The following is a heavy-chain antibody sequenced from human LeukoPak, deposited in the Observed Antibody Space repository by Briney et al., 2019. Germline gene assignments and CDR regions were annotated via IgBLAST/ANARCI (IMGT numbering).Heavy chain of an antibody. CDR2: IRYDGSDK. V-gene: IGHV3-30*02. D-gene: IGHD6-6*01. CDR1: GFTFSSYS. J-gene: IGHJ4*02. CDR3: AKGGQLVGDY. Sequence: GGSLRLSCAASGFTFSSYSMNWVRQAPGKGLEWVAFIRYDGSDKYYADSVKGRFTISRDNSKNTLYLQMNSLRAEDTAIYYCAKGGQLVGDYWGQGTLVTVSS.